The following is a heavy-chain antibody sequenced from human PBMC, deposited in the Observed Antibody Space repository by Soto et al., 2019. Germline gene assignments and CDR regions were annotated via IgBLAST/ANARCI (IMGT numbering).Heavy chain of an antibody. D-gene: IGHD6-13*01. V-gene: IGHV3-23*01. J-gene: IGHJ4*02. CDR3: AKVSSSWYAGFFDL. CDR1: GFTFSRHA. Sequence: QSGGSLRLSCTASGFTFSRHAMTWVRQAPGKGLEWVSGLSDSGGSIYYADSVKGRFTISRDNSMNTLYLQMNTLRAEDTAIYYCAKVSSSWYAGFFDLWGQGTLVTVSS. CDR2: LSDSGGSI.